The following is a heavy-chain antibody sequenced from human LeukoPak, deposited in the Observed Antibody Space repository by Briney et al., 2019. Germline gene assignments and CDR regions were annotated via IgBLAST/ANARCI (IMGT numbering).Heavy chain of an antibody. J-gene: IGHJ5*02. D-gene: IGHD6-13*01. CDR3: ARHFRGVAAAVFDP. V-gene: IGHV3-21*04. CDR2: ISSSSSYI. CDR1: GFTFSSYS. Sequence: GGSLRLSCAASGFTFSSYSFNWVRQAPGKGLEWVSSISSSSSYIYYADSVKGRFTISRDNAKNSLYLQMNSLRAEDTAVYYCARHFRGVAAAVFDPWGQGTLVTVSS.